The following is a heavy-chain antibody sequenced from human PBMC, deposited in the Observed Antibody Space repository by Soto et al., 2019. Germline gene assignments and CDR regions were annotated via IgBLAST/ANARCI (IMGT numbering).Heavy chain of an antibody. J-gene: IGHJ3*02. V-gene: IGHV4-4*02. Sequence: SETLSLTCAVSSGSISSSNWWSWVRQPPGKGLEWIGEIYHSGSTNYNPSLKSRVTISVDKSKNQFSLKLSSVTAADTAVYYCARQEGIAVAGAFDIWGQGTIVTVSS. CDR1: SGSISSSNW. CDR3: ARQEGIAVAGAFDI. CDR2: IYHSGST. D-gene: IGHD6-19*01.